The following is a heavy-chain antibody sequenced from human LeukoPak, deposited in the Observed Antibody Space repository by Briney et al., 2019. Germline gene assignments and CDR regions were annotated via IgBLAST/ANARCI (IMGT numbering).Heavy chain of an antibody. CDR1: GGSFSGYY. V-gene: IGHV4-34*01. D-gene: IGHD3-10*01. CDR3: ARGYGSGSSYYYYGMDV. Sequence: SETLSLTCAVYGGSFSGYYWSWIRQPPGKGLEWIGEINHSGRTNYNPSLKSRVTISVDTSKNQFSLKLSSVTAADTAVYYCARGYGSGSSYYYYGMDVWGQGTTVTVSS. CDR2: INHSGRT. J-gene: IGHJ6*02.